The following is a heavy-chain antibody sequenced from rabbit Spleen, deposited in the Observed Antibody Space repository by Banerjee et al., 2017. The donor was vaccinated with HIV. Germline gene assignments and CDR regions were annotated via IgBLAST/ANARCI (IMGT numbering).Heavy chain of an antibody. Sequence: QSLEESGGDLVKPGASLTLTCTASGFSFSSSYYMCWVRQTPGKGLEWIGCIYVGSIGDTYYATWPKGRFSISKTSSTTVTLQMTSLTVADTATYFCARDTGSSFSSYGMDLWGPGTLVTVS. CDR2: IYVGSIGDT. CDR1: GFSFSSSYY. CDR3: ARDTGSSFSSYGMDL. J-gene: IGHJ6*01. D-gene: IGHD8-1*01. V-gene: IGHV1S40*01.